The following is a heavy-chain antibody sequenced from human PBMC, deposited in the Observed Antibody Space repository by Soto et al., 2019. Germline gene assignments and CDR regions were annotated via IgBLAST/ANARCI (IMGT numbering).Heavy chain of an antibody. CDR2: IHPSNDSL. Sequence: QVQLAQSGAEVKKPGASVKVSCQASGYTFTKHYMHWVRQAPGKGHEWMGVIHPSNDSLRYAQKFQGRVIVTSDTSTSTICIELTNLTSDDTAVYYCARGSSSGSGGTVVLNVWGQGTMVTVSS. CDR3: ARGSSSGSGGTVVLNV. D-gene: IGHD3-22*01. CDR1: GYTFTKHY. J-gene: IGHJ3*01. V-gene: IGHV1-46*01.